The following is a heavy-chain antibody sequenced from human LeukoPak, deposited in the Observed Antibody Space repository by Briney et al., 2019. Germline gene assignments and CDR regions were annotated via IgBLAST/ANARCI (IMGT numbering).Heavy chain of an antibody. V-gene: IGHV3-33*08. CDR2: IWYDGSNK. J-gene: IGHJ6*02. CDR3: ARAWSYYGIGVPINYYYGMDV. Sequence: GGSLRLSCAASGFTFSSYGMHWVRQAPGKGLEWVAVIWYDGSNKYYADSVKGRFTISRDNSKNTLYLQMNSLRAEDTAVYYCARAWSYYGIGVPINYYYGMDVWGQGTTVTVSS. D-gene: IGHD3-10*01. CDR1: GFTFSSYG.